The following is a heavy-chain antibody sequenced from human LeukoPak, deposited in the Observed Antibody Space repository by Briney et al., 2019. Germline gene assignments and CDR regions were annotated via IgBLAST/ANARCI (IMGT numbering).Heavy chain of an antibody. CDR2: MYYSGST. CDR3: ANGVTAKKRAFDI. V-gene: IGHV4-39*01. Sequence: SETLSLTCTVSGGSISSSSYYWGWIRQPPGKGLEWVGSMYYSGSTYYNPPLKSRVPISVDTSKNQFSLKMSSVTAADTAVYYCANGVTAKKRAFDIWGQGTMVTVSS. D-gene: IGHD1-14*01. J-gene: IGHJ3*02. CDR1: GGSISSSSYY.